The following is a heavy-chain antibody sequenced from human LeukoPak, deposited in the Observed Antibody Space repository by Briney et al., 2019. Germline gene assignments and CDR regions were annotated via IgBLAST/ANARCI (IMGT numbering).Heavy chain of an antibody. D-gene: IGHD3-10*01. V-gene: IGHV3-30*19. J-gene: IGHJ4*02. CDR3: ARDGIPYGSGSYMGGY. CDR1: GFTFSNYG. Sequence: GGSLRLSCAAPGFTFSNYGMHWVRQAPGKGLEWVALIRFDGTYKYYADSVKGRFTISRDNSKNTLYLQMNSLRAEDTAVYYCARDGIPYGSGSYMGGYWGQGTLVTVSS. CDR2: IRFDGTYK.